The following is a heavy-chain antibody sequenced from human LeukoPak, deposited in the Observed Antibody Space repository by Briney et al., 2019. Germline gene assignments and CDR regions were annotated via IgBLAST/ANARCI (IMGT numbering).Heavy chain of an antibody. D-gene: IGHD3-3*01. CDR3: ATLYDFWSGYPYDY. J-gene: IGHJ4*02. CDR2: INHSGST. V-gene: IGHV4-34*01. Sequence: SETLSLTCAVYGGSFSGYYWSWIRQPPGKGLEWIGEINHSGSTNYNSSLKSRVTISVDTSKNQFSLKLSSVTAADTAVYYCATLYDFWSGYPYDYWGQGTLVTVSS. CDR1: GGSFSGYY.